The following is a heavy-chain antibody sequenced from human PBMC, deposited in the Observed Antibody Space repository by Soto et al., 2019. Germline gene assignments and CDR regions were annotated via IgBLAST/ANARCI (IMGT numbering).Heavy chain of an antibody. Sequence: EVQLVQSGAEVKKPGATVKISCKVSGYIFTDYYVYWVQQAPGKGLEWMGVLDPEDGETMYAEKFQGRITITADTSTETAYMELSSLRSEDTAVYYCATASSIGGRLWYFDLWGRGTLVTVSS. CDR2: LDPEDGET. CDR1: GYIFTDYY. D-gene: IGHD6-6*01. V-gene: IGHV1-69-2*01. CDR3: ATASSIGGRLWYFDL. J-gene: IGHJ2*01.